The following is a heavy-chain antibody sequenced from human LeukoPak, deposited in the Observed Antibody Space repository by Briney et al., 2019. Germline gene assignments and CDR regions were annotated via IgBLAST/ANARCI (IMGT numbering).Heavy chain of an antibody. CDR3: AKVESYSYGYFDY. CDR1: GFTFDDHA. D-gene: IGHD5-18*01. V-gene: IGHV3-9*01. Sequence: GGSLRLSCAASGFTFDDHAMHWVRQAPGKGLEWVSGISWNSGSIGYADSVKGRFTISRDNAKNSLYLQMNSLRGEDTALYYCAKVESYSYGYFDYWGQGTLVTVSS. J-gene: IGHJ4*02. CDR2: ISWNSGSI.